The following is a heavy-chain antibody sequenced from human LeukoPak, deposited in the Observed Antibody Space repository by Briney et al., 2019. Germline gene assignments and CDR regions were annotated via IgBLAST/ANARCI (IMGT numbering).Heavy chain of an antibody. J-gene: IGHJ4*02. CDR3: ARGGGSCYNP. CDR1: GFTFRTYW. V-gene: IGHV3-20*04. D-gene: IGHD2-15*01. CDR2: INWNGGST. Sequence: GGSLRLSCAASGFTFRTYWMTWVRQAPGKGLEWVSGINWNGGSTGYADSVKGRFTISRDNAKNSLYLQMNSLRVEDTALYYCARGGGSCYNPGGQGTLVTVSS.